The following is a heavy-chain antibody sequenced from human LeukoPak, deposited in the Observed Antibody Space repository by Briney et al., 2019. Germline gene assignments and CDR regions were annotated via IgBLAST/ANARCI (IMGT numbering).Heavy chain of an antibody. CDR1: GFSYSSFW. CDR3: ARFIAAPYYFDY. J-gene: IGHJ4*02. V-gene: IGHV3-7*01. Sequence: GGSLRLSCAVSGFSYSSFWMTWVRQAPGKGLEWVANIKQDGSEKYYVDSVKGRFTISRDNAKNSLYLQMNSLRAEDTAVYYCARFIAAPYYFDYWGRGTLVTVSS. D-gene: IGHD6-13*01. CDR2: IKQDGSEK.